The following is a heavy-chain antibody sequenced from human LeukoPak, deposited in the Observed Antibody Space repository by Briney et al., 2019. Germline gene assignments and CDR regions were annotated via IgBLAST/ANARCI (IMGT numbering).Heavy chain of an antibody. CDR2: INHSGST. CDR3: ARGGYCSSTSRSSFDY. Sequence: SETLSLTCAVYGGSFSGYYWSWIRQPPGKGLEWIGEINHSGSTNYNPSLKSRVTISVDTSKNQFSLKLSSVTAADTAVYYCARGGYCSSTSRSSFDYWGQGTLVTVSS. J-gene: IGHJ4*02. V-gene: IGHV4-34*01. CDR1: GGSFSGYY. D-gene: IGHD2-2*01.